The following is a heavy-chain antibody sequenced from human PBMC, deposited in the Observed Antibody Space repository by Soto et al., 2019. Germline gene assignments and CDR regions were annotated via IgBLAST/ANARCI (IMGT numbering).Heavy chain of an antibody. Sequence: GGSLRLSCAASGFTFSSYGMHWVRQAPGKGLEWVAVISYDGSNKYYADSVKGRFTISRDNSKNTLYLQMNSLRAEDTAVYYCAKDGTAHAAYYYYYYMDVWGKGTTVTVSS. CDR3: AKDGTAHAAYYYYYYMDV. CDR1: GFTFSSYG. J-gene: IGHJ6*03. CDR2: ISYDGSNK. D-gene: IGHD5-18*01. V-gene: IGHV3-30*18.